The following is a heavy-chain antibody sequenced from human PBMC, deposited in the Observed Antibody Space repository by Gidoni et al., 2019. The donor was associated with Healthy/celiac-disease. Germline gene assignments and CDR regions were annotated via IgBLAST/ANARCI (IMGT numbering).Heavy chain of an antibody. J-gene: IGHJ6*02. Sequence: EVQLVQSGAEVTKPGESLKISCQGSGYRFTSYWIGWVRQMPGKGLEWMGIIYPGDSDTRYSPSFQGQVTISADKSISTAYLQWSSLKASDTAMYYCARTITIFGVVTSGGMDVWGQGTTVTVSS. CDR2: IYPGDSDT. D-gene: IGHD3-3*01. V-gene: IGHV5-51*01. CDR1: GYRFTSYW. CDR3: ARTITIFGVVTSGGMDV.